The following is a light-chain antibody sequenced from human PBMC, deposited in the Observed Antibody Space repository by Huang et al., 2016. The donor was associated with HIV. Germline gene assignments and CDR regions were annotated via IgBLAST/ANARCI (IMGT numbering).Light chain of an antibody. Sequence: DIQMTQSPSFLSASVGDRVTITCRASQKISRYLNWYHQKPGKAPELLIYAASSLQSGFPSRFSGSGAGTDFTLTISSLQPEDFATYYCQQSFTIPYSFGQGTKVEIK. J-gene: IGKJ2*03. CDR2: AAS. CDR1: QKISRY. V-gene: IGKV1-39*01. CDR3: QQSFTIPYS.